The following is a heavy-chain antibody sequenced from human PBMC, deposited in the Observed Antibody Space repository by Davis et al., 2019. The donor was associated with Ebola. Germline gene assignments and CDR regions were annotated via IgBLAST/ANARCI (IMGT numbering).Heavy chain of an antibody. CDR1: GFTFSSYW. V-gene: IGHV3-7*01. J-gene: IGHJ5*02. Sequence: PGGSLRLSCAASGFTFSSYWMSWVRQAPGKGLEWVAIIKQDGSEKYYVDSVKGRFTISRDNAKNSLYLQMNSLNAEDTGVYYCARDLAPSGNNWFDPWGQGTLVTVSS. CDR3: ARDLAPSGNNWFDP. D-gene: IGHD2-15*01. CDR2: IKQDGSEK.